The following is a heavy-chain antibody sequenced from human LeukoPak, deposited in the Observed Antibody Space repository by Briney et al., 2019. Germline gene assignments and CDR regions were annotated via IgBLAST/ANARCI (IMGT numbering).Heavy chain of an antibody. J-gene: IGHJ4*02. Sequence: GGSLRLSCAASGFTFNSYSMHWVRQAPGKGLEWVTAISDDETYKFYADSVKGRFTISRDNSKNTLYLQMSSLRPEDTAVYYCAKGGSSVTRYVDYWGQGTLVTVSS. CDR1: GFTFNSYS. CDR2: ISDDETYK. D-gene: IGHD4-17*01. CDR3: AKGGSSVTRYVDY. V-gene: IGHV3-30-3*01.